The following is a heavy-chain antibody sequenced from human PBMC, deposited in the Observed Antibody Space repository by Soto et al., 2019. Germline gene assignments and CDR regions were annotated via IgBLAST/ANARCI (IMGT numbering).Heavy chain of an antibody. Sequence: QVQLVQSGAEVKKPGASVKVSCKTSGYPFTGYYIHWVRQAPGQGLEWMGWINPNSGDTNYAEKFQGRVIVTRDTSISTAYMDLSRLRSDDTAVYYCAKGESSAYWGQGTLVTVSS. CDR1: GYPFTGYY. D-gene: IGHD3-22*01. V-gene: IGHV1-2*02. CDR2: INPNSGDT. CDR3: AKGESSAY. J-gene: IGHJ4*02.